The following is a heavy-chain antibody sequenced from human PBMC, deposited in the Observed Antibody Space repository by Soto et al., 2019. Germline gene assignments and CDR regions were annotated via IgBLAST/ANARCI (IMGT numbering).Heavy chain of an antibody. D-gene: IGHD5-12*01. V-gene: IGHV3-74*01. CDR1: GFTFSNYL. CDR2: IDSDGSDT. Sequence: ELQLVESGGGLVQPGGSLRLSCAASGFTFSNYLMHWVRQGPGKGLVWVSRIDSDGSDTIYADSVKGRFTISRDNAKNTLFLQMHSLRAEDMGVYYCARDGYIGFDYWGQGTLVTVS. J-gene: IGHJ4*02. CDR3: ARDGYIGFDY.